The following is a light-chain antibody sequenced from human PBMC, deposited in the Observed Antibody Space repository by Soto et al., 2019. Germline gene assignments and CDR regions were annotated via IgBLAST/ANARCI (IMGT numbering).Light chain of an antibody. CDR2: WAS. Sequence: DIVMTQSPDSLAVSLGERATVNCKSSQSVLHRSSHKNFVAWYQQKPGQPPKLLISWASTRESGVPERFSGSGSETDFALTISSLQAEDVAVYFCEHYYNTPWTFGQGTKVEIK. V-gene: IGKV4-1*01. CDR3: EHYYNTPWT. CDR1: QSVLHRSSHKNF. J-gene: IGKJ1*01.